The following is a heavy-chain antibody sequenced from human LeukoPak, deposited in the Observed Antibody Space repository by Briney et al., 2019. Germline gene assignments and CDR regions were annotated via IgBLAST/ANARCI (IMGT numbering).Heavy chain of an antibody. CDR1: GGTFSSYA. CDR2: INPIFGTA. CDR3: ARASMIVVVKGAFDI. D-gene: IGHD3-22*01. V-gene: IGHV1-69*05. J-gene: IGHJ3*02. Sequence: SVKVSCKASGGTFSSYAISWVRQAPGQGLEWMGGINPIFGTANYAQKFQGRVTITTDESTSTAYMELSSLRSEDTAVYYCARASMIVVVKGAFDIWGQGTMVTVSS.